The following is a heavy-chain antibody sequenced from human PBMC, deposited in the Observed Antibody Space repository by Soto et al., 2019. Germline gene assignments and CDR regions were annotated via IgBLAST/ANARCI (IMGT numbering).Heavy chain of an antibody. D-gene: IGHD3-3*01. V-gene: IGHV4-61*08. CDR3: ARHDFYHRTFDI. Sequence: SETLSLTYRVSGGSVGSGAYYWSWIRQPPGKGLEWIGYTLYSGRPIYNPSLQSLQSRVTISVDTSRNQFSLRLTSVTAADTALYYCARHDFYHRTFDIWGQGTLVTVSS. J-gene: IGHJ3*02. CDR2: TLYSGRP. CDR1: GGSVGSGAYY.